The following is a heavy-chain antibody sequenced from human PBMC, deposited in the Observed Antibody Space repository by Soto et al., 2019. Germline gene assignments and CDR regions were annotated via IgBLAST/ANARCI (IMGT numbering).Heavy chain of an antibody. D-gene: IGHD2-2*01. CDR2: IKRKTDGGTT. CDR3: AKKKDIVLVPAPMVFAY. Sequence: GGSLRLSCAASGFTFNDAWMSWVRQAPGKGLEWVGRIKRKTDGGTTDYAAPVKSRFTISRDDSKNTLYLQMNSLRAEDTAVYYCAKKKDIVLVPAPMVFAYGGKGTLVPGSS. CDR1: GFTFNDAW. J-gene: IGHJ4*02. V-gene: IGHV3-15*01.